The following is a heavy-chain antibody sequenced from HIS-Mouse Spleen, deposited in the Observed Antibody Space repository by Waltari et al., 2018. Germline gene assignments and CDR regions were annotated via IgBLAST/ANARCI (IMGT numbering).Heavy chain of an antibody. V-gene: IGHV4-39*07. J-gene: IGHJ2*01. CDR1: GRPIGSRSYY. D-gene: IGHD6-13*01. CDR2: IYYSGST. CDR3: AREIPYSSSWYDWYFDL. Sequence: QLQLQESGPGLVKPSETLSLTSTVPGRPIGSRSYYRGWIRQPQGKGLEWIGSIYYSGSTYYNPSLKSRVTISVDTSKNQFSLKLSSVTAADTAVYYCAREIPYSSSWYDWYFDLWGRGTLVTVSS.